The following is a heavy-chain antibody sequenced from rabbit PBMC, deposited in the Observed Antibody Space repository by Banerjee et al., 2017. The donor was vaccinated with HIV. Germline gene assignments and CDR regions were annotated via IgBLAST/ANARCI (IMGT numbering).Heavy chain of an antibody. Sequence: QQQLEESGGGLVKPGGTLTLTCKASGFTLSSYWMCWVRQAPGKGLELIACIDGSAGDTWYASWVDGRFTISRSTSLNTVDLKMTSLTAADTATYFCVKDAGDAGDGYYFNLWGPGTLVTVS. D-gene: IGHD4-2*01. CDR2: IDGSAGDT. CDR1: GFTLSSYW. V-gene: IGHV1S43*01. CDR3: VKDAGDAGDGYYFNL. J-gene: IGHJ4*01.